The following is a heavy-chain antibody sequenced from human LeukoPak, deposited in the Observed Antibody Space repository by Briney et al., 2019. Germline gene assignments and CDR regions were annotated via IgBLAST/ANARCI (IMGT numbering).Heavy chain of an antibody. Sequence: GASVKVSCKASGYTFTGYYMHWVRQAPGQGLEWMGWINPNSGGTNYAQKFQGRVTMTRDTSISTAYVELSRLRSDDTAVYYCAREEHCSGGSCYAFDYWGQGTLVTVSS. V-gene: IGHV1-2*02. CDR2: INPNSGGT. CDR3: AREEHCSGGSCYAFDY. J-gene: IGHJ4*02. D-gene: IGHD2-15*01. CDR1: GYTFTGYY.